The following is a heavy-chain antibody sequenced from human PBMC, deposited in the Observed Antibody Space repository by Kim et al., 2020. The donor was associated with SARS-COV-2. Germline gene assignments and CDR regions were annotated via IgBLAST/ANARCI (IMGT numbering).Heavy chain of an antibody. V-gene: IGHV4-39*01. CDR1: GGSISSSSYY. D-gene: IGHD2-15*01. CDR2: IYYSGST. Sequence: SETLSLTCTVSGGSISSSSYYWGWIRQPPGKGLEWIGSIYYSGSTYYNPSLKSRVTISVDTSKNQFSLKLSSVTAADTAVYYCARQWGVGYCSGGSCYSIYYYYGMDVWGQGTTVTVSS. CDR3: ARQWGVGYCSGGSCYSIYYYYGMDV. J-gene: IGHJ6*02.